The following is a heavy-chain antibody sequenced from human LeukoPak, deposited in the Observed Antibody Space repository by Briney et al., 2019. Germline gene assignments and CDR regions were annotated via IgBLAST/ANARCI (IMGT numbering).Heavy chain of an antibody. CDR2: IVNDGSGA. D-gene: IGHD1-1*01. V-gene: IGHV3-74*01. J-gene: IGHJ4*02. CDR3: LRDRPHSGFNDDFDY. CDR1: GFTFSSHW. Sequence: GGSLRLSCAASGFTFSSHWMHWVRQAPGKGLEWISRIVNDGSGATYVDSVKGRFTTSRDNAKNTLYLQMNSLRAEDTAVYYCLRDRPHSGFNDDFDYWGQGTLVPVSS.